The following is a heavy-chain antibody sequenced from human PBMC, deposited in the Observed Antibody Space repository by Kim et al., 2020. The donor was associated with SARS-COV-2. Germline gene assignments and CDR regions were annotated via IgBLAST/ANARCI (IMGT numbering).Heavy chain of an antibody. Sequence: GGSLRLSCAGSGFTFSSYEMNWVRQAPGKGLEWVSYISDSGSITYYADSVKGRFTISRDNAKKSLYLQMNSLRADDTAVYYCARGYGDCSGGSCYRGLGGHWGQESLVTVSS. J-gene: IGHJ4*02. CDR1: GFTFSSYE. D-gene: IGHD2-15*01. V-gene: IGHV3-48*03. CDR2: ISDSGSIT. CDR3: ARGYGDCSGGSCYRGLGGH.